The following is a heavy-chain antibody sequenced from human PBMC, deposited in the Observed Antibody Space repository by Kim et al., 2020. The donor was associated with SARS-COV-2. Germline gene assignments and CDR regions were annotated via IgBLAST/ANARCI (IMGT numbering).Heavy chain of an antibody. J-gene: IGHJ4*02. D-gene: IGHD6-13*01. CDR2: ISYDGSNK. V-gene: IGHV3-30-3*01. Sequence: GGSLRLSCAASGFTFSTYAMHWVRQAPGKGLDWVALISYDGSNKYYADSVKGRFTISRDNSKNTVYLQMNSLRAEDTAVYYCARGKGIAAGGDFWGQGTLLTVP. CDR3: ARGKGIAAGGDF. CDR1: GFTFSTYA.